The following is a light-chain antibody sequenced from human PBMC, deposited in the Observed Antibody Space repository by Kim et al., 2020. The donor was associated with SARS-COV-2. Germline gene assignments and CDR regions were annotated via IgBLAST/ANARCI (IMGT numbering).Light chain of an antibody. CDR2: DAS. CDR3: QQYSSYSWT. V-gene: IGKV1-5*01. Sequence: VGDSVTITCRASQRIHKWLAWYQQKPGNAPKVLIYDASILESGAPSRFSGSGSGTEFTLTISSLQPDDFATYYCQQYSSYSWTFGQGTKVDIK. CDR1: QRIHKW. J-gene: IGKJ1*01.